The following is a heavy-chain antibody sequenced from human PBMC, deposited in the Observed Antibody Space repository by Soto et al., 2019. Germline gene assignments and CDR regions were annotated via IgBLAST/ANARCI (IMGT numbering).Heavy chain of an antibody. CDR3: ARESEDLTSNFDY. Sequence: GGSLRLSCSASGFIFTRYSMNWVRQAPGKGLEWVSSISSTTNYIYYGDSMKGRFAISRDNAKNSLYLEMNSLRAEDTAVYYCARESEDLTSNFDYWGQGTLVTVSS. CDR2: ISSTTNYI. CDR1: GFIFTRYS. V-gene: IGHV3-21*06. J-gene: IGHJ4*02.